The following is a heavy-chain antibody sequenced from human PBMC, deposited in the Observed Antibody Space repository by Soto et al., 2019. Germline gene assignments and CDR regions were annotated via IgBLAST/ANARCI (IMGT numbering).Heavy chain of an antibody. D-gene: IGHD3-9*01. CDR2: IYYSGST. J-gene: IGHJ4*02. Sequence: QLQLQESGPGLVKPSETLSLTCTVSGGSISSSSYYWGWIRQPPGKGLEWIGSIYYSGSTYYNPSLKSRVPISVHTSKIHFSLKLSSVTAADTAVYYCAIHLLCSLTVADYWGQGTLVTVSS. V-gene: IGHV4-39*01. CDR3: AIHLLCSLTVADY. CDR1: GGSISSSSYY.